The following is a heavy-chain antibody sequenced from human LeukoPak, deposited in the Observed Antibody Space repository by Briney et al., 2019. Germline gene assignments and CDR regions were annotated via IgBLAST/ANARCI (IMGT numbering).Heavy chain of an antibody. CDR3: ARVSVRVVVTSEPVDY. J-gene: IGHJ4*02. CDR1: GFTFSTYA. Sequence: HAGGSLRLSCAASGFTFSTYAMHWVRQAPGKGLEWVAVISYDGTNKYYADSVKGRFTISRDNSKDTLYLQMNSLRAEDTAVYYCARVSVRVVVTSEPVDYWGQGTLVTVSS. D-gene: IGHD2-21*02. CDR2: ISYDGTNK. V-gene: IGHV3-30*04.